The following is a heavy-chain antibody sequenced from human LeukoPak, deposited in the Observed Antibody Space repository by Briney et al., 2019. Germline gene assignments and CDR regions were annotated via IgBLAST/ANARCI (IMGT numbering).Heavy chain of an antibody. D-gene: IGHD5-18*01. Sequence: PGGSLRLSCAASGVAASGFTFGDYGLRSVRQAPGKGLEWVAGINWNGGSTGYADSVKGRFTIFRDNAKNVLYLQMNSLRVEDTALYYCAREGSYDPCEYYYYYVDVWGKGTTVIVSS. J-gene: IGHJ6*03. CDR3: AREGSYDPCEYYYYYVDV. CDR2: INWNGGST. V-gene: IGHV3-20*04. CDR1: GFTFGDYG.